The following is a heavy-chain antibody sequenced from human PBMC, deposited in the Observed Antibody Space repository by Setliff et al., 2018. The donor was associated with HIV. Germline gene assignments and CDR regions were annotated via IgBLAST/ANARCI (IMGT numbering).Heavy chain of an antibody. J-gene: IGHJ5*02. CDR2: IYHTGRT. D-gene: IGHD3-22*01. CDR3: ASRIYYYDESRVLREEGFVP. CDR1: GGSIDNHKYY. Sequence: LTCSVSGGSIDNHKYYWTWIRQPPGKGLEWTGSIYHTGRTYYNRSLESRLTISIDTSKNQFSLKLTSVTAADTAMYYCASRIYYYDESRVLREEGFVPWGQGTLVTVSS. V-gene: IGHV4-39*01.